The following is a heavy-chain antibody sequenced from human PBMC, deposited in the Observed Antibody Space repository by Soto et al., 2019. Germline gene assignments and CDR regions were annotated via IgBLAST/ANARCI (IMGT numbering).Heavy chain of an antibody. CDR1: GFTFSSYA. D-gene: IGHD3-3*01. Sequence: GGSLRLSCAASGFTFSSYAMKWVRQAPGKGLEWVSLIGESGTPTYYADSVKGRFTISRDNSGNTLFLQMYSLRAEDTAVYYCARGDYDFWSGYYDGFDYWGQGTRVTVAS. J-gene: IGHJ4*02. CDR3: ARGDYDFWSGYYDGFDY. CDR2: IGESGTPT. V-gene: IGHV3-23*01.